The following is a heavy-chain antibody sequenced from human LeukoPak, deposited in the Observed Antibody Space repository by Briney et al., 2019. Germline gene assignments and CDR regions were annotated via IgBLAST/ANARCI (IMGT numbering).Heavy chain of an antibody. CDR2: IYYSGST. Sequence: SETLSLTCSLSGGSISSYYWSWIRQPPGKGLEWIGYIYYSGSTNYNPSLKSRVTISVDTSKNQFSLKLSSVTAADTAVYYCARARPSRYSGSHGAFGIWGQGTMVTVSS. V-gene: IGHV4-59*01. D-gene: IGHD5-12*01. CDR3: ARARPSRYSGSHGAFGI. CDR1: GGSISSYY. J-gene: IGHJ3*02.